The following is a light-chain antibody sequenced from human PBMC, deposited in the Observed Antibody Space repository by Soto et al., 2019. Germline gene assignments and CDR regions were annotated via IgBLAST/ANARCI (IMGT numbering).Light chain of an antibody. Sequence: SYKLTQPPSVSVSPGQTASITCSGDKLGDKYACWYQQKPGQSPVLVIYQDSKRPSGIPERFSGSNSGNTATLTISGTQAMDEADYYCQAWDSSTEGVVFGGGTKLTVL. CDR2: QDS. CDR1: KLGDKY. V-gene: IGLV3-1*01. J-gene: IGLJ2*01. CDR3: QAWDSSTEGVV.